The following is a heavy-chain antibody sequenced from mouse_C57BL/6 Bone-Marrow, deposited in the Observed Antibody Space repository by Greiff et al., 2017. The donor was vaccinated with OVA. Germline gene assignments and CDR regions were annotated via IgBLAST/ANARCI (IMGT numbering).Heavy chain of an antibody. Sequence: EVKLQESVAELVRPGASVKLSCTASGFNIKNTYMHWVKQRPEQGLEWIGRIDPANGTTKYAPKFQGKATITADTSSNTAYLQLSSLTSEYSAIYSCAIIYSSSYFAYWGQGTPLTVSS. CDR2: IDPANGTT. CDR3: AIIYSSSYFAY. V-gene: IGHV14-3*01. J-gene: IGHJ2*01. D-gene: IGHD2-1*01. CDR1: GFNIKNTY.